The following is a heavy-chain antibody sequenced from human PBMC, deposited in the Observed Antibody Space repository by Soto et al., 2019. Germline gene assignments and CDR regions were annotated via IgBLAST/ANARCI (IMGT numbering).Heavy chain of an antibody. Sequence: SETLSLTCAVSGDPISSSKWWTWVRQTPGKGLEWIGKIDQNGITNYNPSLESRVTILKDNSKNQLSLKLTSVTAVDSAVYYCARLNRDYYYYGMDVWGQGATATVSS. CDR3: ARLNRDYYYYGMDV. J-gene: IGHJ6*02. CDR2: IDQNGIT. CDR1: GDPISSSKW. V-gene: IGHV4-4*02.